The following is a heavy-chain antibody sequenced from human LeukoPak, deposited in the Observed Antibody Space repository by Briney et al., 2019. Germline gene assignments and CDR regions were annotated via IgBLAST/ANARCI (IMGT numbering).Heavy chain of an antibody. D-gene: IGHD3-9*01. CDR3: ARGPILTGYYMLLGEYNWNDLFDY. V-gene: IGHV3-33*01. CDR2: IWYDGSNK. Sequence: GGSLRLSCAASAFTFSSHAMHWVRQAPGKGLEWVGMIWYDGSNKNYADSVKGRFTISRDNAKNTLYLQMNSLRAEDTAVYYCARGPILTGYYMLLGEYNWNDLFDYWGQGTLVTVSS. J-gene: IGHJ4*02. CDR1: AFTFSSHA.